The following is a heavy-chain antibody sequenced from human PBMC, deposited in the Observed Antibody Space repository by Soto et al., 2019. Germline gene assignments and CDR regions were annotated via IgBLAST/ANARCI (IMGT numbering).Heavy chain of an antibody. D-gene: IGHD6-19*01. CDR1: GYTFTGYY. J-gene: IGHJ6*02. CDR2: INPNSGGT. CDR3: AAASVAGPFDYYYYGMDV. Sequence: ASVKVSCKASGYTFTGYYMHWVRQAPGQGLEWMGWINPNSGGTNYAQKFQGRVTITRDMSTSTAYMELSSLRSEDTAVYYCAAASVAGPFDYYYYGMDVWGQGTTVTVSS. V-gene: IGHV1-2*02.